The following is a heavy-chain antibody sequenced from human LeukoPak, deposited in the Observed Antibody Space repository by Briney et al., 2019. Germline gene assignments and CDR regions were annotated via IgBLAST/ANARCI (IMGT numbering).Heavy chain of an antibody. Sequence: SETLSLTCTVSGGSIRNYYWSWIRQPPGKGLEWIGYISYSGSTNYSPSLKSRATISIDTSKNQFSLKVSSVTAADTAVYYCARVGRGDYVWGSYSFDSWGQGALVTVSS. D-gene: IGHD3-16*01. V-gene: IGHV4-59*01. J-gene: IGHJ4*02. CDR3: ARVGRGDYVWGSYSFDS. CDR2: ISYSGST. CDR1: GGSIRNYY.